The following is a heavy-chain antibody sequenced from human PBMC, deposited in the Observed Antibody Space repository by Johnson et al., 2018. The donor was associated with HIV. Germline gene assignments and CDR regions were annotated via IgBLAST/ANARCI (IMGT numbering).Heavy chain of an antibody. D-gene: IGHD6-6*01. CDR1: GFTVSSNY. Sequence: VQLVESGGGLVQPGWSLRLSCAASGFTVSSNYMSWVRQAPGKGLEWVSVIYSGGSTYYADSVKGRFTISRDNSKNTLYLQMNSLRAEDTAVYYCAAPRWLRSSSKTSEGECGAFDIWGQGTMVTVSS. J-gene: IGHJ3*02. V-gene: IGHV3-66*02. CDR2: IYSGGST. CDR3: AAPRWLRSSSKTSEGECGAFDI.